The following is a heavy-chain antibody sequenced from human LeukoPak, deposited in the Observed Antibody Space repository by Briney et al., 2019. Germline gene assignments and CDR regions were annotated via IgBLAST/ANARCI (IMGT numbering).Heavy chain of an antibody. CDR1: GGSISSGCCC. CDR2: IYYSGST. J-gene: IGHJ4*02. D-gene: IGHD1-26*01. V-gene: IGHV4-31*03. Sequence: SETLSLTCTVSGGSISSGCCCWSWIRQHPGKDLEGIGYIYYSGSTYYNPSLKSRVTISVDTSKSQFSLKLSSVTAADTAVYYCARDGDSGSSYWGQGTLVTVSS. CDR3: ARDGDSGSSY.